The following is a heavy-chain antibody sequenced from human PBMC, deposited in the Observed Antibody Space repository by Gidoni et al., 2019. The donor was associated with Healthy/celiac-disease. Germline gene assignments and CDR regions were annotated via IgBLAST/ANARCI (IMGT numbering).Heavy chain of an antibody. Sequence: EVQLVESGGGWVQPGGSRSLACAASGLPFYSYWMSWVRQAPGKGLEWVGNIKQDGSEKYDVDSVKGRFTISRDNGKNSLYLQMNSLRAEDTAVYYCARDDYGDLESASWGQGTLVTVSS. V-gene: IGHV3-7*01. CDR2: IKQDGSEK. J-gene: IGHJ5*02. CDR3: ARDDYGDLESAS. CDR1: GLPFYSYW. D-gene: IGHD4-17*01.